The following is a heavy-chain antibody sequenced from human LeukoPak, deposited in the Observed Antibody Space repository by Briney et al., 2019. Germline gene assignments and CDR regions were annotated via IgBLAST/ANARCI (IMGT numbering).Heavy chain of an antibody. CDR2: IYYSGST. Sequence: PSETLSLTCTVSGGSISRYYWSWIRQPPGKGLEWIGYIYYSGSTNYNPSLKSRVTISVDTSKNQFSLKLSSVTAADTAKYYCAKASRRHCGTTICYTLDYWGQGTLVTVSS. CDR3: AKASRRHCGTTICYTLDY. J-gene: IGHJ4*02. D-gene: IGHD2-2*02. V-gene: IGHV4-59*01. CDR1: GGSISRYY.